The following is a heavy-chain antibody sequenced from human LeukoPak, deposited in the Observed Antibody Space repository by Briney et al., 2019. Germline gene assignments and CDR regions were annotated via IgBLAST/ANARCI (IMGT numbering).Heavy chain of an antibody. CDR1: GFTVSSSY. J-gene: IGHJ4*02. Sequence: GGSLRLSCVASGFTVSSSYMTWVRQAPGKGLEWVSVIYGGGSTFYADSVKGRFTISRDTSKNTLFLQMNSLRAEDTAVYYCAKVPLLRYFDSWGQGTLVTVSS. CDR3: AKVPLLRYFDS. D-gene: IGHD3-9*01. V-gene: IGHV3-66*01. CDR2: IYGGGST.